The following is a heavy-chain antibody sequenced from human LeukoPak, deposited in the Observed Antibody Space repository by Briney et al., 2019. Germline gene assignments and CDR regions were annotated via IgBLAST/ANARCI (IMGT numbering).Heavy chain of an antibody. D-gene: IGHD3-3*01. CDR3: ARASSITIFGVVKINWFDP. CDR2: IYYSGST. Sequence: SQTLSLTCTVSGGSISSGGYYWSWIRQHPGKGLEWIGYIYYSGSTYYNPSLKSRVTISVDTSKNQFSLKPSSVTAADTAVYYCARASSITIFGVVKINWFDPWGQGTLVTVSS. CDR1: GGSISSGGYY. J-gene: IGHJ5*02. V-gene: IGHV4-31*03.